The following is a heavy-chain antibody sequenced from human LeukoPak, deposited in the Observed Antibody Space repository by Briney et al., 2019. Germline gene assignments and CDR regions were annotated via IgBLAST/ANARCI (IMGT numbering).Heavy chain of an antibody. CDR1: GSPFSNYA. CDR3: AKDRAGYSYGMFDS. J-gene: IGHJ4*02. D-gene: IGHD5-18*01. V-gene: IGHV3-23*01. Sequence: GGSLRLSCVASGSPFSNYAISGVRRAPGKRLDWVSGIVNRGGSTYYADSVRGRLTISRDNSKKTVYLQMSSLRGDDTAIYYCAKDRAGYSYGMFDSWGQGTLVTVSS. CDR2: IVNRGGST.